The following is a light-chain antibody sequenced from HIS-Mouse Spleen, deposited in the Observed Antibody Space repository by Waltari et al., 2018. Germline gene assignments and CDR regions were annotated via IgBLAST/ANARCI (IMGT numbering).Light chain of an antibody. J-gene: IGKJ4*01. V-gene: IGKV3-11*01. Sequence: EIVLTQSPATLPLSPGERATLSCRASQSVSSYLAWYQQKPGQAPRLLIYDASNRATGIPARFSGSVSGTDFTLTISSLEPEDFAVYYCQQRSNWPTFGGGTKVEIK. CDR1: QSVSSY. CDR2: DAS. CDR3: QQRSNWPT.